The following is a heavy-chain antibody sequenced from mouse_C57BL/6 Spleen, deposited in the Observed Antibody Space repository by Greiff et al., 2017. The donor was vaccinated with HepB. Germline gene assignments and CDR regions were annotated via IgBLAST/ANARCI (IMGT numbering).Heavy chain of an antibody. D-gene: IGHD2-4*01. CDR3: ARAGIYYDYDGYAMDY. J-gene: IGHJ4*01. V-gene: IGHV1-55*01. Sequence: VQLQQPGAELVKPGASVKMSCKASGYTFTSYWITWVKQRPGQGLEWIGDIYPGSGSTNYNEKFKSKATLTVDTSSSTAYMQLSSLTSEDSAVYYCARAGIYYDYDGYAMDYWGQGTSVTVSS. CDR2: IYPGSGST. CDR1: GYTFTSYW.